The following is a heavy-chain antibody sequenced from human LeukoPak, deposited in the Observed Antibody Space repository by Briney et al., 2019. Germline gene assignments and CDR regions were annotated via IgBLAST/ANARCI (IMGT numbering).Heavy chain of an antibody. D-gene: IGHD1-26*01. CDR1: GCTFTSYD. V-gene: IGHV1-8*03. J-gene: IGHJ3*02. CDR2: MNHNSGNT. Sequence: ASVKVSCKASGCTFTSYDINWVRQATGQGLEWMGWMNHNSGNTGYAQKFQGRVTITRNTSISTAYMELSSLRSEDTAVYYCARAPYSGSYRSGAFDIWGQGTMVTVSS. CDR3: ARAPYSGSYRSGAFDI.